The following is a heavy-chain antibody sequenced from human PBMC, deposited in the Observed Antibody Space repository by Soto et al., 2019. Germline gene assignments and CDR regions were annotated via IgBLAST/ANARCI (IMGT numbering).Heavy chain of an antibody. CDR1: GDSVSSTSTA. J-gene: IGHJ4*02. D-gene: IGHD6-19*01. V-gene: IGHV6-1*01. Sequence: SQTLSLTCAISGDSVSSTSTAWSWIRQSPSRGLEWLGRTYYRSNWHTDYAVSVKSRITISPDTSKNQFSLQLNSVTPEDTAVYYCARGSYYSGWVWGQGTLVTVSS. CDR2: TYYRSNWHT. CDR3: ARGSYYSGWV.